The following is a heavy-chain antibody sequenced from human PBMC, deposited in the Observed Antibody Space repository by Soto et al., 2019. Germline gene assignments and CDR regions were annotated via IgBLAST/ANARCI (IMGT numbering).Heavy chain of an antibody. CDR3: ASSDGGSTIDY. V-gene: IGHV4-39*01. Sequence: QLQLQESGPGLVKPSETLSLTCSVSGGSISSSSYYWGWILQPPGKGLQWIGTIYYSGSTYYNPSLKSRVTISVDTSKNQFSLKLSSVTAADTAVYYCASSDGGSTIDYWGQGALVTVSS. J-gene: IGHJ4*02. CDR1: GGSISSSSYY. CDR2: IYYSGST.